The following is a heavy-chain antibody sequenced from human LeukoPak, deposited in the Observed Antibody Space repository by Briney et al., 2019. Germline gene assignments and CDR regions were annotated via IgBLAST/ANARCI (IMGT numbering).Heavy chain of an antibody. CDR1: GFTVSSNY. V-gene: IGHV3-30*18. Sequence: GGSLRLSCAASGFTVSSNYMSWVRQAPGKGLEWVAVISYDGSNKYYADSVKGRFTISRDNSKNTLYLQMNSLRAEDTAVYYCAKDPWEQWLYYYGMDVWGQGTTVTVSS. CDR3: AKDPWEQWLYYYGMDV. D-gene: IGHD6-19*01. J-gene: IGHJ6*02. CDR2: ISYDGSNK.